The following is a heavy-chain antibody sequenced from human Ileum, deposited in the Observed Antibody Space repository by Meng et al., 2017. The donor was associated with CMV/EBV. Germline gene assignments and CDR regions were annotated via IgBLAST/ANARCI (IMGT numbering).Heavy chain of an antibody. D-gene: IGHD6-13*01. CDR2: INSDEGST. V-gene: IGHV3-74*01. CDR3: ARIQSLGSWYYFDY. Sequence: SGFTFSSYWMHWVRQAPGKGLVWVSRINSDEGSTTYADSVKGRFTISRDNAKNTLYLQMNSLRAEDTAVYYCARIQSLGSWYYFDYWGQGALVTVSS. J-gene: IGHJ4*02. CDR1: GFTFSSYW.